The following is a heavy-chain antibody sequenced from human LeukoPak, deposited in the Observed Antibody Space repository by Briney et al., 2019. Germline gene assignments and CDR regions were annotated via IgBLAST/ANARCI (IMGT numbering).Heavy chain of an antibody. V-gene: IGHV3-23*01. J-gene: IGHJ6*03. Sequence: GGSLRLSCAASGFTFSSYGMSWVRQAPGKGLEWVSAISGIGGSTYYADSVKGRFTISRDNAKNSLYLQMNSLRAEDTAVYYCAREAIYYYYYYMDVWGKGTTVTVSS. CDR2: ISGIGGST. CDR1: GFTFSSYG. CDR3: AREAIYYYYYYMDV.